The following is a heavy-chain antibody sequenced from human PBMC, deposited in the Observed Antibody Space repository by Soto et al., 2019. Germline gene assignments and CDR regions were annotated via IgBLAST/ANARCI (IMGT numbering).Heavy chain of an antibody. V-gene: IGHV3-33*01. J-gene: IGHJ4*02. CDR3: ARGGVGHTAVVGYCDY. D-gene: IGHD1-26*01. CDR1: GFTFSGLG. Sequence: QVQLVESGGGVVQPGRSLRLSCAASGFTFSGLGMHWVRQAPGKGLEWVAVIRYDGSNIYYADAVKGRFTISRDNSRDTLDLQMISLRADGTAVYYCARGGVGHTAVVGYCDYWGQGTLVAVSS. CDR2: IRYDGSNI.